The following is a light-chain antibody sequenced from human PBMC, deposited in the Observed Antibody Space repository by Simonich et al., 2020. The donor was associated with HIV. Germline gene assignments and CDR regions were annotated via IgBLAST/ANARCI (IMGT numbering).Light chain of an antibody. Sequence: QSALTQPRSVSGSPGQSVTISCTGTSSDVGGYKYVSWYHQHPGKAPKLLIYDCSKRPSGVPDRFSGSKSGNTASLTISGLQAEDEADYYCCSYAGSYTFVVFGGGTKLTVL. J-gene: IGLJ2*01. CDR3: CSYAGSYTFVV. V-gene: IGLV2-11*01. CDR2: DCS. CDR1: SSDVGGYKY.